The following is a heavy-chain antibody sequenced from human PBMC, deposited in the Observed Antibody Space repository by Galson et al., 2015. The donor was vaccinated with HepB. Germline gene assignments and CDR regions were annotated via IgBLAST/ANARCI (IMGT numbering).Heavy chain of an antibody. CDR2: IRQDGSEK. CDR3: ARDEPSGSSRFDS. Sequence: SLRLSCAASGFTFSSYWMSWVRQAPGKGLEWVANIRQDGSEKYYVDSVKGRFTISRDNAKNSLYLQMNSLRAEDTAVYYCARDEPSGSSRFDSWGQGALVTVSS. CDR1: GFTFSSYW. V-gene: IGHV3-7*01. D-gene: IGHD1-26*01. J-gene: IGHJ4*02.